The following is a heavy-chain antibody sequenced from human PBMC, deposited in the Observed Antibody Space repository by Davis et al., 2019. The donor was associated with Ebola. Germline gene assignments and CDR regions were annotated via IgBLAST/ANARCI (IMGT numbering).Heavy chain of an antibody. CDR2: INAGNDDT. V-gene: IGHV1-3*01. Sequence: ASVKVSCKASGYTFTSYAMHWVRQAPGQSLEWLGWINAGNDDTKYSESFQGRLTITRDTSASTVYMELNRLKSEDTAVYYCARGSEWELRFDPWGQGTLVTVSS. CDR1: GYTFTSYA. J-gene: IGHJ5*02. CDR3: ARGSEWELRFDP. D-gene: IGHD1-26*01.